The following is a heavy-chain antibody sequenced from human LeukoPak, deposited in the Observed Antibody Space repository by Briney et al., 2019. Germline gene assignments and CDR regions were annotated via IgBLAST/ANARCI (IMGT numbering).Heavy chain of an antibody. J-gene: IGHJ4*02. CDR2: LHFSGTP. CDR1: DDSISTNSYY. V-gene: IGHV4-39*01. D-gene: IGHD2-21*01. Sequence: PSETLSLTCTVSDDSISTNSYYWSWIRQPPGKGLECIGTLHFSGTPYYSPSLNSRISISVDTSKKQFSLELRSVTATDTAVYYCTRGGDPYKVGNFWGQGTLVTVSS. CDR3: TRGGDPYKVGNF.